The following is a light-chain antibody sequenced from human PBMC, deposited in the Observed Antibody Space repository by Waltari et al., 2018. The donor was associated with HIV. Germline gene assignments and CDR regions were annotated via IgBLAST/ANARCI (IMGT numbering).Light chain of an antibody. J-gene: IGLJ2*01. V-gene: IGLV2-8*01. CDR2: EVT. Sequence: QSALTPPPSASGSPGQSVTIPCTGTSSDVGVYNYISWYQQHPGKAPKLMIFEVTKRPSGVPDRFSGSKSGNTASLTVSGLQAEDEAVYYCCSYAGSDVVFGGGTKLTVL. CDR1: SSDVGVYNY. CDR3: CSYAGSDVV.